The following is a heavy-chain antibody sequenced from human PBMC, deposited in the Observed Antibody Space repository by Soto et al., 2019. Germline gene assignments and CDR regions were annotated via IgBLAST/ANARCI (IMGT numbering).Heavy chain of an antibody. CDR1: GVSISSGDYY. D-gene: IGHD3-16*01. Sequence: QVQLQESGPGLVKPSQTLSLTCTVSGVSISSGDYYWSWIRQPPGKGLEWNGYIYYSGSTYYNPSLQSRVSISVDTSKNQFSLKLSSLTAADTAVYYCARLRRNHWSFDLWGRGTLVTVSS. CDR3: ARLRRNHWSFDL. V-gene: IGHV4-30-4*01. CDR2: IYYSGST. J-gene: IGHJ2*01.